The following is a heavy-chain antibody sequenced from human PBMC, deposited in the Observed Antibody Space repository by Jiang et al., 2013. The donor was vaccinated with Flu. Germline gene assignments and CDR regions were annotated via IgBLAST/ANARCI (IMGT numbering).Heavy chain of an antibody. CDR2: IIPIFGTA. Sequence: QLVESGAEVKKPGSSVKVSCKASGGTFSSYAISWVRQAPGQGLEWMGGIIPIFGTANYAQKFQGRVTITADESTSTAYMELSSLRSEDTAMYYCARGAYYDSSEPFYYWGQGTLVTVSS. V-gene: IGHV1-69*01. J-gene: IGHJ4*02. D-gene: IGHD3-22*01. CDR1: GGTFSSYA. CDR3: ARGAYYDSSEPFYY.